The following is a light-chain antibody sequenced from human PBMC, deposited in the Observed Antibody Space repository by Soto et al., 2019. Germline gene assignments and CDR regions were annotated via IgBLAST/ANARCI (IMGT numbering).Light chain of an antibody. Sequence: EIVMTQSPATLSVSPGERATLSCRASHSVSSNLAWYQQKPGQAPRLLIYGASTRATGIPARFSGSGSGTEFTITIRSLQSEDFAVYYCQEYDNWPPTFGQGTKVEIK. CDR2: GAS. J-gene: IGKJ1*01. CDR1: HSVSSN. V-gene: IGKV3-15*01. CDR3: QEYDNWPPT.